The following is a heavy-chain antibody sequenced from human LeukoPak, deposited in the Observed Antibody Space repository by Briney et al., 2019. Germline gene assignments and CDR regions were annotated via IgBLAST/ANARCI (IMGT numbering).Heavy chain of an antibody. CDR2: ISDTGVST. D-gene: IGHD6-6*01. CDR1: GFTFGAYT. Sequence: GGSLRLSCAASGFTFGAYTINWVRQAPGKGLEWVSSISDTGVSTYYADSVKGRFTISRDNSKNTLYLQMNSLRAEDTAVYYCARDVSSSGVYWGQGTLVTISS. J-gene: IGHJ4*02. V-gene: IGHV3-23*01. CDR3: ARDVSSSGVY.